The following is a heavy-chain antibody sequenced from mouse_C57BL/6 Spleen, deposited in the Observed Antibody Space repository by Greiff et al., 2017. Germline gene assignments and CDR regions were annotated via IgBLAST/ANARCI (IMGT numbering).Heavy chain of an antibody. J-gene: IGHJ3*01. Sequence: QVQLQQSGAELVRPGTSVKVSCKASGYAFTNYLIEWVQQRPGQGLEWIGVINPGSGGSTTHEQFKGKATLPADKSSSSAYMQLSSLTSEDSAVYFCARPYDGYSAWFADWGQGTLVTVSA. CDR1: GYAFTNYL. CDR2: INPGSGGS. V-gene: IGHV1-54*01. CDR3: ARPYDGYSAWFAD. D-gene: IGHD2-3*01.